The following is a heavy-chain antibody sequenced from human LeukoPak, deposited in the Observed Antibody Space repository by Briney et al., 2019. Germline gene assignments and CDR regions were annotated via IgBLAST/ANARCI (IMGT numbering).Heavy chain of an antibody. Sequence: GRSLRLSCAASGFTFTTFGIHWVRQAPGKGLEWVAAISPHGDIEYYTDSVKGRFTISRDNPKNMIYLQMNSLRGEDSAVYYCAKINNNDDYWGQGNLVTVSS. CDR2: ISPHGDIE. CDR3: AKINNNDDY. V-gene: IGHV3-30*18. D-gene: IGHD1/OR15-1a*01. J-gene: IGHJ4*02. CDR1: GFTFTTFG.